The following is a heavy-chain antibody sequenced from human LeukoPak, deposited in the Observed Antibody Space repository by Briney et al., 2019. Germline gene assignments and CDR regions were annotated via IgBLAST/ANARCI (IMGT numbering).Heavy chain of an antibody. CDR3: ARHVLSSGYSYGLNFDY. CDR1: GYSISSGYY. J-gene: IGHJ4*02. V-gene: IGHV4-38-2*01. CDR2: IYHSGST. D-gene: IGHD5-18*01. Sequence: PSETLSLTCAVSGYSISSGYYWGWIRQPPGKGLEWIGSIYHSGSTYYNPSLKSRVTISVDTSKNQFSLKLSSVTAADTAVYYCARHVLSSGYSYGLNFDYWGQGTLVTSPQ.